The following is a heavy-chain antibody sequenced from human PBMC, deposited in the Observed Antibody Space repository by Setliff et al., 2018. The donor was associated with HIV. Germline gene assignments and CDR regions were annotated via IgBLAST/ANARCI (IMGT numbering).Heavy chain of an antibody. J-gene: IGHJ4*01. V-gene: IGHV4-4*08. CDR1: SGSMTGHY. D-gene: IGHD2-2*01. Sequence: PSETLSLTCSVSSGSMTGHYWTWVRQPPGKGLEWIGYLHSLGSSRVSGTPNYSPSLKSRITISLDTSNRQFSLTMTSVTAADTAVYYCARGLSSQTYWGTRPLGLDYWGQGSLVTVSS. CDR2: LHSLGSSRVSGTP. CDR3: ARGLSSQTYWGTRPLGLDY.